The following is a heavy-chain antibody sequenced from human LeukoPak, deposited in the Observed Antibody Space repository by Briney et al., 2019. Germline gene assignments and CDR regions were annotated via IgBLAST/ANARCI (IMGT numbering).Heavy chain of an antibody. V-gene: IGHV3-73*01. CDR1: GFTFSGSA. CDR2: IRSKANSYAT. CDR3: TTHITMVRGVNDY. Sequence: GGSLKLSCAASGFTFSGSAMHWVRQASGKGLEWVGRIRSKANSYATAYVASVKGRFTISRDDSKNTAYLQMNSLKTEGTAVYYCTTHITMVRGVNDYWGQGTLVTVSS. D-gene: IGHD3-10*01. J-gene: IGHJ4*02.